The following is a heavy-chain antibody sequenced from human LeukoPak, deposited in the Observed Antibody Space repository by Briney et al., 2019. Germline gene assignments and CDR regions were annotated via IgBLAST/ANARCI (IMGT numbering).Heavy chain of an antibody. CDR2: INAGNGNT. Sequence: ASVKVCCTASGYTFTSYAMHWVRQAPGQRLEWMGWINAGNGNTKYSQKFQGRVTITRDTSASTAYMELSSLRSEDTAVYYCAREDYYDSSGSYYYGMDVWGQGTTVTVSS. J-gene: IGHJ6*02. D-gene: IGHD3-22*01. CDR3: AREDYYDSSGSYYYGMDV. V-gene: IGHV1-3*01. CDR1: GYTFTSYA.